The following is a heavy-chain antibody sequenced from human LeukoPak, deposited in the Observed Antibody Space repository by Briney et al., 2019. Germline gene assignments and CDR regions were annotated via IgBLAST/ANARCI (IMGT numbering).Heavy chain of an antibody. Sequence: ASVKVSCKASGGTFSSYTISWVRQAPGQGLEWMGRIIPILGIANYAQKFQGRVTITADKSTSTAYMELSSLRSEDTAVYYCARDRYCSSTSCYLSSHYYYHMDVWGKGTTVTVSS. D-gene: IGHD2-2*01. J-gene: IGHJ6*03. V-gene: IGHV1-69*04. CDR1: GGTFSSYT. CDR3: ARDRYCSSTSCYLSSHYYYHMDV. CDR2: IIPILGIA.